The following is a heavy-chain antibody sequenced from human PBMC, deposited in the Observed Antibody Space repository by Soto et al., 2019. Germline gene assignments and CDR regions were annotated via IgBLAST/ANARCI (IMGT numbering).Heavy chain of an antibody. CDR3: AKDLMAHLYSSSWYGPDY. V-gene: IGHV3-30*18. Sequence: GGSLRLSCAASGFTFSSYGMHWVRQAPGKGLEWVAVISYDGSNKYYADSVKGRFTISRDNSKNTLYLQMNSLRAEDTAVYYCAKDLMAHLYSSSWYGPDYWGQGTLVTVSS. J-gene: IGHJ4*02. CDR2: ISYDGSNK. CDR1: GFTFSSYG. D-gene: IGHD6-13*01.